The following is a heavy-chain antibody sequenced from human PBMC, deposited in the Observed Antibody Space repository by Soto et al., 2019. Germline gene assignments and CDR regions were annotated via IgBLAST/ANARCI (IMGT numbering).Heavy chain of an antibody. CDR2: INHSGST. D-gene: IGHD6-13*01. CDR3: AQIASAAGMDY. CDR1: GGSFSGYY. V-gene: IGHV4-34*01. J-gene: IGHJ4*02. Sequence: PSETLSLNRAVYGGSFSGYYRSRIRQPPGKGLEWIGEINHSGSTNYNPSLKSRVTISVDTSKNQFSLKLSSVTAADTAVYYCAQIASAAGMDYWGQGTLVTVSS.